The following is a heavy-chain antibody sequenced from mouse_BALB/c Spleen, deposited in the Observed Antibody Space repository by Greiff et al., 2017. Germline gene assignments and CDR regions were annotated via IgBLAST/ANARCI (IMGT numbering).Heavy chain of an antibody. J-gene: IGHJ4*01. CDR2: ISSGGST. CDR3: ARGRGYYEAMDY. CDR1: GFTFSSYA. V-gene: IGHV5-6-5*01. Sequence: EVHLVESGGGLVKPGGSLKLSCAASGFTFSSYAMSWVRQTPEKRLEWVASISSGGSTYYPDSVKGRFTISRDNARNILYLQMSSLRSEDTAMYYCARGRGYYEAMDYWGQGTSVTVSS. D-gene: IGHD1-1*01.